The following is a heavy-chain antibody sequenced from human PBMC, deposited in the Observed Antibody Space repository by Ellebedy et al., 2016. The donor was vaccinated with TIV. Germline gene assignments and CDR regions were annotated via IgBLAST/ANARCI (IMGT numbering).Heavy chain of an antibody. V-gene: IGHV4-59*08. CDR1: GGSISSYY. CDR2: IYNRGST. CDR3: ARLPRSDILTGHYRGPNWFDP. Sequence: MPSETLSLTCTVSGGSISSYYWSWIRQPPGKGLEWIGYIYNRGSTNYNPSLTSRATISLDATKNQFSLKLNSVTAADTALYYCARLPRSDILTGHYRGPNWFDPWGQGILVTVSS. D-gene: IGHD3-9*01. J-gene: IGHJ5*02.